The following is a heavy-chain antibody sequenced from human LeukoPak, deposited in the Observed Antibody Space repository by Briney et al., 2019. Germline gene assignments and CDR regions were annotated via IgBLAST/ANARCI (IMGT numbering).Heavy chain of an antibody. Sequence: GGSLRLSCAASGFTFSSYAMSWVRQAPGKGLEWVSAISGSGGSTYYADSVKGRFTISRDNSKNTLYLQMNSLRAEDTAVYYCANFNYDYVWGSYRPHAFDIWGQGTMVTVSS. CDR1: GFTFSSYA. J-gene: IGHJ3*02. V-gene: IGHV3-23*01. D-gene: IGHD3-16*02. CDR2: ISGSGGST. CDR3: ANFNYDYVWGSYRPHAFDI.